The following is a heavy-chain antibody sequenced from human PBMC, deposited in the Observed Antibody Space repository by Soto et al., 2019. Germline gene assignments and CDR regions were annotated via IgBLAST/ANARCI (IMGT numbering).Heavy chain of an antibody. D-gene: IGHD3-22*01. CDR1: GGSISSGGYS. CDR3: ARVLDYYDSSGYYTNLYNWFDP. CDR2: IYHSGST. J-gene: IGHJ5*02. V-gene: IGHV4-30-2*01. Sequence: QLQLQESGSGLVKPSQTLSLTCAVSGGSISSGGYSWSWIRQPSGKGLEWIGYIYHSGSTYYNPSLKSRVTISVDRSKNQFSLKLSSVTAADTAVYYCARVLDYYDSSGYYTNLYNWFDPWGQGTLVTVSS.